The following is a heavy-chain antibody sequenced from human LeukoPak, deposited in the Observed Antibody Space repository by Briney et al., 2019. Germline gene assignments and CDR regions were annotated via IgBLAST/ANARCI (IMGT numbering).Heavy chain of an antibody. CDR1: GYTFTNYD. J-gene: IGHJ4*02. Sequence: ASVKVSCKASGYTFTNYDITWVRQAPGQGLEWMGLISANIGNTYYAQKFQGRVTMTTDTSTSTAYMQLRSLRSDDTAVYFCARGRPRLLGQDRFDYWGQGTLVTVSS. D-gene: IGHD2-15*01. CDR3: ARGRPRLLGQDRFDY. CDR2: ISANIGNT. V-gene: IGHV1-18*01.